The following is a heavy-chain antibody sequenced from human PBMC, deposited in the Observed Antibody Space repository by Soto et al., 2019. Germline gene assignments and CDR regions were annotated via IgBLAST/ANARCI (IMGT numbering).Heavy chain of an antibody. J-gene: IGHJ4*02. CDR2: INHSGST. Sequence: SETLSLTCAVYGGSFSGYYWSWIRQPPGKGLEWIGEINHSGSTNYNPSLKSRVTISVDTSKNQFSLKLSSVTAADTAVYYCARRRLDYYDSSGYYCAYFDYWGQGTLVTVSS. V-gene: IGHV4-34*01. CDR1: GGSFSGYY. D-gene: IGHD3-22*01. CDR3: ARRRLDYYDSSGYYCAYFDY.